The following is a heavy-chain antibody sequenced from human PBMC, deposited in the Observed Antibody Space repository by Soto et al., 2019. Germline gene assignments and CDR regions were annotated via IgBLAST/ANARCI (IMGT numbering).Heavy chain of an antibody. CDR3: ARGVVVVPAAIKRGYYDSSGYYPRNYYYGMDV. CDR1: GGTFSSYA. CDR2: IIPIFGTA. J-gene: IGHJ6*02. V-gene: IGHV1-69*06. D-gene: IGHD3-22*01. Sequence: SVKVSCKASGGTFSSYAISWVRQAPGQGLEWMGGIIPIFGTANYAQKFQGRVTITADKSTSTAYMELSSLRSGDTAVYYCARGVVVVPAAIKRGYYDSSGYYPRNYYYGMDVWGQGTTVTVSS.